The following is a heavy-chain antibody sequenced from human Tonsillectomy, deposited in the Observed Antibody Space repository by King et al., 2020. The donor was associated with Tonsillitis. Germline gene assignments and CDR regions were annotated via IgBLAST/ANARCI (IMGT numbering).Heavy chain of an antibody. J-gene: IGHJ5*02. D-gene: IGHD3-22*01. CDR3: ARDTSAYYYDNNDKGWFNP. V-gene: IGHV3-9*01. CDR1: GFSFEDYD. Sequence: VQLVESGGAVVQPGRSLRLSCAASGFSFEDYDMHWVRQAPGKGLEWVSTIDWKSSNIAYAASVKGRFTVSRDNAKNSLFLQMNSLRPDDTALYYCARDTSAYYYDNNDKGWFNPWGQGTLVTVSS. CDR2: IDWKSSNI.